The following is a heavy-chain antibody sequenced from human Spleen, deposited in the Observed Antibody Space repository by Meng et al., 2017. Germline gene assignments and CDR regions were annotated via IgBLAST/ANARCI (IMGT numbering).Heavy chain of an antibody. CDR1: GFTFSTVG. CDR2: ISSTGGAT. CDR3: VPRTTYFDS. D-gene: IGHD4-11*01. Sequence: EVRLLESGVGLVQPGVSLRLSCAASGFTFSTVGMNWVRQAPGKGLEWVSTISSTGGATYYADSVKGRLTTSRDNSKNTLYLQMNSLRAEDTAVYYCVPRTTYFDSWGLGTLVTVSS. J-gene: IGHJ4*02. V-gene: IGHV3-23*01.